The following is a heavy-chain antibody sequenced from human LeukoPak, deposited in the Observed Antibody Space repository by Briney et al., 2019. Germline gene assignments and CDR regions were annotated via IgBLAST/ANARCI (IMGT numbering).Heavy chain of an antibody. CDR1: GYSFTTYW. V-gene: IGHV5-51*01. J-gene: IGHJ4*02. CDR3: ARYGGSSARFSDY. D-gene: IGHD4-23*01. CDR2: IYPSDSDT. Sequence: GESLKISCKGSGYSFTTYWIGWVRQMPGEGLEWMGTIYPSDSDTKYSPSSRGQVTISADKSISTAYLQWNSLKASDTAIYYCARYGGSSARFSDYWGQGTLVTVSS.